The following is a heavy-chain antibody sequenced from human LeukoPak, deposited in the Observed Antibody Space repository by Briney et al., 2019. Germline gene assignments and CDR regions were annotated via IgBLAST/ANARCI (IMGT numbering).Heavy chain of an antibody. CDR3: AXDXLXXRGXLXXYXFDF. D-gene: IGHD3-10*01. Sequence: CAASDFSFITYAMSWVRQAPGKGLEWVSTISGVGDATYYADSVKGRFTISRDNSKNTLDLQMNSLRAEDTAGYYCAXDXLXXRGXLXXYXFDFWGXGTLVTVSS. V-gene: IGHV3-23*01. CDR2: ISGVGDAT. J-gene: IGHJ4*02. CDR1: DFSFITYA.